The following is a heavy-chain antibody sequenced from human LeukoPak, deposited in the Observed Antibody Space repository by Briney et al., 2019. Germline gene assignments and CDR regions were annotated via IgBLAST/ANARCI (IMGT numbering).Heavy chain of an antibody. V-gene: IGHV1-2*02. CDR1: GYTFTGYY. CDR3: ARAEYSYGYGFDY. CDR2: INPNSGGT. D-gene: IGHD5-18*01. Sequence: GASVTVSCKASGYTFTGYYMHWVRQAPGQGLEWMGWINPNSGGTNYAQKFQGRVTMTRDTSISTAYMELSRLRSDDTAVYYCARAEYSYGYGFDYWGQGTLVTVSS. J-gene: IGHJ4*02.